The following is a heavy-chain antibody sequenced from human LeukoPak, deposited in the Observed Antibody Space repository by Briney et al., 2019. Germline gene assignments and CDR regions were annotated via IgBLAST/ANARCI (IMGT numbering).Heavy chain of an antibody. CDR1: GGSINSYY. CDR3: ARGRIFFDV. CDR2: IYYSAYYTGST. V-gene: IGHV4-59*01. Sequence: PSETLSLTCIVSGGSINSYYWSWIRQPPGKGLEWIGYIYYSAYYTGSTNYNPSLKSRVTVSVDTSKNQFSLKLSSVTVADTAVYYCARGRIFFDVWGQGTLVPVSS. J-gene: IGHJ3*01. D-gene: IGHD3-9*01.